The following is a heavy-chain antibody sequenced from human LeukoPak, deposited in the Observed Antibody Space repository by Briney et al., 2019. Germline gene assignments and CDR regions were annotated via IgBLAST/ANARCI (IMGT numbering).Heavy chain of an antibody. D-gene: IGHD6-13*01. CDR3: AKVSQWGNSRWYEGD. V-gene: IGHV3-23*01. Sequence: PGGSLRLSCAASGFTFSSSPMSWVRQVPGKGLDWVSSISADGPTYYADSVKGRFTISRDNSKNTLYLQMNSLRGEDTAVYYCAKVSQWGNSRWYEGDWGQGTLVTVSS. CDR2: ISADGPT. J-gene: IGHJ4*02. CDR1: GFTFSSSP.